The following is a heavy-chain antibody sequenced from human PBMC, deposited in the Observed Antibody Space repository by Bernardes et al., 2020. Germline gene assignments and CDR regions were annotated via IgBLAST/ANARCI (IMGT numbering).Heavy chain of an antibody. CDR2: IDWDDDK. CDR3: ARLVGVYDFWSGPPGHYYYGMDV. D-gene: IGHD3-3*01. CDR1: GFSLSTSGMC. J-gene: IGHJ6*02. Sequence: SGPTLVKPTQTLTLTCTFSGFSLSTSGMCVSWIRQPPGKALEWLALIDWDDDKYYSTSLKTRLTISKDTSKNQVVLTMTNMDPVDTATYYCARLVGVYDFWSGPPGHYYYGMDVWGQGTTVTVSS. V-gene: IGHV2-70*01.